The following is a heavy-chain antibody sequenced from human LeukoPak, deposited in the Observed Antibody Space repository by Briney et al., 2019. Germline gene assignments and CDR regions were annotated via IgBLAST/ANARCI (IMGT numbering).Heavy chain of an antibody. Sequence: GGSLRLSCAASGFTFNSYGMHWVRQAPGQGLEWVAFIRFDGSNKNYADSVKGRFTISRDNSENTLYLQMNSLRGEDTAVYYCARGTMTHKDASDIWGQGTMVTVSA. CDR3: ARGTMTHKDASDI. CDR1: GFTFNSYG. D-gene: IGHD3-3*01. J-gene: IGHJ3*02. CDR2: IRFDGSNK. V-gene: IGHV3-30*02.